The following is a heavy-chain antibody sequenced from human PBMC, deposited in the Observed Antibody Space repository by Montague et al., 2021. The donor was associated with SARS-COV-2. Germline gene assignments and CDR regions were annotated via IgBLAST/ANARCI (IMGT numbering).Heavy chain of an antibody. Sequence: SLSLSCAASGFTLSDYYMSWIRQAPGKGLEWLSYISNTGLDIKYGDSVRGRFTVSRDIAKNTLYLQMDSLGAEDTAVYYCARVLLGVSHGDYWGQGTLVTVSS. CDR3: ARVLLGVSHGDY. V-gene: IGHV3-11*01. CDR2: ISNTGLDI. J-gene: IGHJ4*02. CDR1: GFTLSDYY. D-gene: IGHD3-10*01.